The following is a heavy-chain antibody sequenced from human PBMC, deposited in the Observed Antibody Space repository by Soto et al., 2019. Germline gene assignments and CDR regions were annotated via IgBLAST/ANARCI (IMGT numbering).Heavy chain of an antibody. D-gene: IGHD3-10*01. V-gene: IGHV4-34*01. CDR3: ASSSGYYGSGSSYYYFDS. CDR1: GGSFSGYY. CDR2: VNHSGTT. Sequence: QVQLQQWGAGLLKPSETLSLTCAVYGGSFSGYYWTWIRQSPEKGLEWIGEVNHSGTTYYNPSLRSRLTISIDTSTNQFSLKLGSVTAADTAVYYCASSSGYYGSGSSYYYFDSWGQGTLVTVSS. J-gene: IGHJ4*02.